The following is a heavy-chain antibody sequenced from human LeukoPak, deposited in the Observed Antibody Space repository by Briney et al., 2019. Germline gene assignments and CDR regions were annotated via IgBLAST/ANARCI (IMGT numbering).Heavy chain of an antibody. J-gene: IGHJ4*02. D-gene: IGHD6-19*01. CDR2: ISGSGGST. CDR3: AKDNVVDSSGWSDY. CDR1: GFTFSSYS. Sequence: GGSLRLSCAASGFTFSSYSMNWVRQAPGKGLEWVSAISGSGGSTYYADSVEGRFTISRDNSKNTLYLQMNSLRAEDTAVYYCAKDNVVDSSGWSDYWGQGTLVTVSS. V-gene: IGHV3-23*01.